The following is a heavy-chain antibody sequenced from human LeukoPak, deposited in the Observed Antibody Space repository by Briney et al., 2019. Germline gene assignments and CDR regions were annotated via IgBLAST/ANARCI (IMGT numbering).Heavy chain of an antibody. V-gene: IGHV1-8*01. CDR1: GYTFTSYD. CDR2: MNPNSGNT. Sequence: ASAKVSCKASGYTFTSYDINWVRQATGQGLEWMGWMNPNSGNTGYAQKFQGRVTMTEDTSTDTAYMELSSLRSEDTAVYYCATDLPSRGEVQGYWGQGTLVTVSS. CDR3: ATDLPSRGEVQGY. D-gene: IGHD2-21*01. J-gene: IGHJ4*02.